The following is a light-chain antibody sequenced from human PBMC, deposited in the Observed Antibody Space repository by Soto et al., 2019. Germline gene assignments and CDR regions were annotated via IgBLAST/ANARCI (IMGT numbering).Light chain of an antibody. J-gene: IGKJ1*01. CDR3: QQYGSSGT. Sequence: IVLTQSPCTLSLSPGERATLSCRASQSVSNNYLAWYQQKPGQAPRLLIYGASNRATGIPDRFSGSGSGTTSTLTISSLEPEDFAVYYCQQYGSSGTFGQGNKVHIK. V-gene: IGKV3-20*01. CDR2: GAS. CDR1: QSVSNNY.